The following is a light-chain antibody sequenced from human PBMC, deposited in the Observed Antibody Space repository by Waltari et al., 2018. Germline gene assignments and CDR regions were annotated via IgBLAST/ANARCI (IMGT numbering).Light chain of an antibody. V-gene: IGKV3-20*01. Sequence: EIVLTQSPGTLSLPPGERATLSCRASHSVTSSNLAWIQQKPGQAPRLLMHGATSRATDIPDRFSGFGSGTDFTLTISGLEPEDCAIYYCQQFGSSPITFGQGTRLEIK. CDR3: QQFGSSPIT. J-gene: IGKJ5*01. CDR2: GAT. CDR1: HSVTSSN.